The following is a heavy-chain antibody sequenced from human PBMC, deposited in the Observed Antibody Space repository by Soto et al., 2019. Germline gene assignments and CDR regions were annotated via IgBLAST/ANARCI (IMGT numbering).Heavy chain of an antibody. J-gene: IGHJ5*02. V-gene: IGHV1-69*08. CDR1: GGTFSSYT. CDR3: ARDRHCSSTSCYGDWFDP. D-gene: IGHD2-2*01. Sequence: QVQLVQSGAEVKKPGSSVKVSCKASGGTFSSYTISWVRQAPGQGLEWMGRIIPILGIANYAQKVQGRVTITADKSTSTAYMELSSLRSEDTAVYYCARDRHCSSTSCYGDWFDPWGQGTLVTVSS. CDR2: IIPILGIA.